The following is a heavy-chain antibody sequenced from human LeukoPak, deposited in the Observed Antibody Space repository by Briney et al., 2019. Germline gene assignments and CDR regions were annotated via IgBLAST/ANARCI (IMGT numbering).Heavy chain of an antibody. CDR3: ARSLETEDAFDI. J-gene: IGHJ3*02. V-gene: IGHV4-39*01. Sequence: SETLSLTCTVSGGSISSSSYYWGWIRQPPGRGLEWIGSIYYSGSTYYNPSLKSRVTISVDTPKNQFSLKLSSVTAADTAVYYCARSLETEDAFDIWGQGTMVTVSS. CDR1: GGSISSSSYY. CDR2: IYYSGST. D-gene: IGHD1-14*01.